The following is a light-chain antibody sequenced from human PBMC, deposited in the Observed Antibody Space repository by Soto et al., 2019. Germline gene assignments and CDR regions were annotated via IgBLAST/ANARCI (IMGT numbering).Light chain of an antibody. Sequence: QSVLTQPASVSVSPGQSITISCTGTSSDVGGYNYVSWYQQHPGKAPKLMIYEVRNRPSGVSNRFSGSKSGNTASLTISGLQAEDEADYYCSSYTSSSTRVFGTGTKVTVL. CDR1: SSDVGGYNY. CDR3: SSYTSSSTRV. J-gene: IGLJ1*01. V-gene: IGLV2-14*01. CDR2: EVR.